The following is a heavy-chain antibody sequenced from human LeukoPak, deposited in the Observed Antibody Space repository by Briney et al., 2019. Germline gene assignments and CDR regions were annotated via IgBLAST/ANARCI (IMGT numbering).Heavy chain of an antibody. V-gene: IGHV1-69*05. J-gene: IGHJ4*02. Sequence: SVKVPCKASGGTFSSYAISWVRQAPGQGLEWMGGIIPIFGTANYAQKFQGRVTITTDESTSTAYMEVSSLRSEDTAVYYCAIRGYSYGFEIDYWGQGTLVTVSS. D-gene: IGHD5-18*01. CDR2: IIPIFGTA. CDR3: AIRGYSYGFEIDY. CDR1: GGTFSSYA.